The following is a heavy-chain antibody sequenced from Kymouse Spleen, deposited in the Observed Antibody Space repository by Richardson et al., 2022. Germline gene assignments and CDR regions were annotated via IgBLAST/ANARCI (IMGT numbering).Heavy chain of an antibody. V-gene: IGHV3-9*01. CDR2: ISWNSGSI. J-gene: IGHJ4*02. Sequence: EVQLVESGGGLVQPGRSLRLSCAASGFTFDDYAMHWVRQAPGKGLEWVSGISWNSGSIGYADSVKGRFTISRDNAKNSLYLQMNSLRAEDTALYYCAKDRYSGSSYFDYWGQGTLVTVSS. CDR1: GFTFDDYA. D-gene: IGHD1-26*01. CDR3: AKDRYSGSSYFDY.